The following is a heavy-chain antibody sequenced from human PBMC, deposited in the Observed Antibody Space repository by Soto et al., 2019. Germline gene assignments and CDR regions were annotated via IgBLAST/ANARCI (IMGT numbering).Heavy chain of an antibody. CDR2: ISSSSSTI. J-gene: IGHJ6*02. CDR1: GFTFSSYS. V-gene: IGHV3-48*02. CDR3: PRDHFSCSSTRGPLASAYSNYGKDV. Sequence: GGSLRLSCAASGFTFSSYSMNWVRQAPGKGLEWVSYISSSSSTIYYADSVKGRFTISRDNAKNSLYLQMNSLRDEDTAVYYCPRDHFSCSSTRGPLASAYSNYGKDVWGQGTTVTV. D-gene: IGHD2-2*01.